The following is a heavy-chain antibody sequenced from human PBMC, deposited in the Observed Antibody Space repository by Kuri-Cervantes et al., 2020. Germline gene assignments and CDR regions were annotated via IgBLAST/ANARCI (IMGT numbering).Heavy chain of an antibody. Sequence: GGSLRLSCAASGLTFSSYGMHWVRQAPGKGLEWVAVISYDGSNKYYADSVKGRFTISRDNSKNTLYLQMNSLRAEDTAVYYCARDQVDIVATIYYYYYGMDVWGQGTTVTVSS. CDR1: GLTFSSYG. J-gene: IGHJ6*02. D-gene: IGHD5-12*01. V-gene: IGHV3-30*03. CDR3: ARDQVDIVATIYYYYYGMDV. CDR2: ISYDGSNK.